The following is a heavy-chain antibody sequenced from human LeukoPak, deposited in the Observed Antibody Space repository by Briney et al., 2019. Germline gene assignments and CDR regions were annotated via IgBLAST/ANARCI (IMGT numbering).Heavy chain of an antibody. Sequence: SETLSLICTVSGGSISSSSYYWGWIRQPPGKALEWIGSIYYSGSTYYNPSLKSRVTISVDTSKNQFSLKLSSVTAADTAVYYCSRETYYDILTGYRAPNWFDPWGQGTLVTVSS. V-gene: IGHV4-39*02. CDR1: GGSISSSSYY. CDR2: IYYSGST. J-gene: IGHJ5*02. D-gene: IGHD3-9*01. CDR3: SRETYYDILTGYRAPNWFDP.